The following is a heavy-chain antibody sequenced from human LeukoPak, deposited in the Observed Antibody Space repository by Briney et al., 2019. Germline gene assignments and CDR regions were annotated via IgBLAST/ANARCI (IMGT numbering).Heavy chain of an antibody. V-gene: IGHV4-59*01. CDR3: ARQTGSGLFILP. J-gene: IGHJ4*02. CDR2: IYYTGIT. D-gene: IGHD3/OR15-3a*01. CDR1: NDSISNYY. Sequence: SETLSLTCSVSNDSISNYYWTWIRQPPGKGLEWIGYIYYTGITNYNPSLKSRVTISVDTSKNQFSLKLSSVTAADTAVYYCARQTGSGLFILPGGQGTLVTVSS.